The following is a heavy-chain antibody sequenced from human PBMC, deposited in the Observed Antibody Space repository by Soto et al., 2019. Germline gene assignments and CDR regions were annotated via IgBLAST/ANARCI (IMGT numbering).Heavy chain of an antibody. D-gene: IGHD6-13*01. V-gene: IGHV4-30-4*01. CDR3: ARIAAAGTREYFDY. J-gene: IGHJ4*02. CDR1: GGSISSGDYY. Sequence: KPSETLSLTCTVSGGSISSGDYYWSWIRQPPGKGLEWIGYIYYSGSTYYNPSLKSRVTISVDTSKNQFSLKLSSVTAADTAVYYCARIAAAGTREYFDYWGQGTLVTVSS. CDR2: IYYSGST.